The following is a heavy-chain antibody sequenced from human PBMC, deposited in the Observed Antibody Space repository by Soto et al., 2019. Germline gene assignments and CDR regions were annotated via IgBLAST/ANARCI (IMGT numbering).Heavy chain of an antibody. V-gene: IGHV1-2*04. CDR3: ARGGEDDAFDI. D-gene: IGHD3-16*01. J-gene: IGHJ3*02. CDR1: GYTFTGYY. Sequence: ASVKVSCKASGYTFTGYYLHWVRRAPGQGLEWMGWINPNSGGTLYAETFQDSVTITRDTSIRTAFMDLGRLTPDDTAVYYCARGGEDDAFDIWGQGTLVTVSS. CDR2: INPNSGGT.